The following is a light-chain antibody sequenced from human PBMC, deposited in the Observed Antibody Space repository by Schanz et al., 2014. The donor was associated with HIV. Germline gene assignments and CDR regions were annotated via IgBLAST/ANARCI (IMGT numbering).Light chain of an antibody. V-gene: IGKV3-11*01. CDR2: DAS. CDR1: QSVSSY. CDR3: QQYNNWPSA. Sequence: EIVLTQSPATLSLSPGERATLSCRASQSVSSYLAWYQQKPGQAPRLLIYDASNRATGIPARFSGSGSGTDFTLTISSLQSEDFAVYYCQQYNNWPSAFGQGTRLEIK. J-gene: IGKJ5*01.